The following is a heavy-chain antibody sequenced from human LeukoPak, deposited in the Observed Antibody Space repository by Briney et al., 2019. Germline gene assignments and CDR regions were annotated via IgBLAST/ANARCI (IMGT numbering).Heavy chain of an antibody. D-gene: IGHD3-10*01. CDR3: AGYYGSGSYNWFDP. Sequence: GASVKVSCKASGYTFTGYYMHWVRQAPGQGLEWMGWINPNSGGTNYAQKFQGRVTMTRDTSIGTAYMELSRLRSDDTAVYYCAGYYGSGSYNWFDPWGQGTLVTVSS. J-gene: IGHJ5*02. CDR2: INPNSGGT. CDR1: GYTFTGYY. V-gene: IGHV1-2*02.